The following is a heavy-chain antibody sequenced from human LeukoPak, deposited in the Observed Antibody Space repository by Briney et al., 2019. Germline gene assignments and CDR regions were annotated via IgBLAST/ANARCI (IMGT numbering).Heavy chain of an antibody. Sequence: ASVKVSCKASGYTFTGYYMHWVRQAPGQGLEWMGWINPNSGGTNYAQKFQGRVTTTRDTSISTAYMELSRLRSDDTAVYYCARLKAGSGAFDIWGQGTMVTVSS. CDR1: GYTFTGYY. V-gene: IGHV1-2*02. CDR3: ARLKAGSGAFDI. CDR2: INPNSGGT. J-gene: IGHJ3*02. D-gene: IGHD3-10*01.